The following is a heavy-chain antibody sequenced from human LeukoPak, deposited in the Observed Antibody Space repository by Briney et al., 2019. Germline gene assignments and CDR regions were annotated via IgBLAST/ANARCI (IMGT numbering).Heavy chain of an antibody. D-gene: IGHD2-2*01. V-gene: IGHV3-23*01. CDR3: ANRRCSGTSCYLDY. CDR2: VTGSGDTT. J-gene: IGHJ4*02. CDR1: GFTFSNYA. Sequence: PGGSLRLSCAASGFTFSNYAMSWVRQAPGKGLEWVSAVTGSGDTTYYADSVKGRFTISRDNSKNTVYLQMSSLRVDDTAVYFCANRRCSGTSCYLDYWGQGTLVTVSS.